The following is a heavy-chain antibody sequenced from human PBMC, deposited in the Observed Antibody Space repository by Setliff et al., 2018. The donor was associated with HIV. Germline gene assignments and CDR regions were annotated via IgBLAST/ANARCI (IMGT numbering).Heavy chain of an antibody. J-gene: IGHJ4*02. CDR2: INSDNGNT. V-gene: IGHV1-3*01. Sequence: ASVKVSCKASGYTLSTYALYWVRQAPGQRLEWMGWINSDNGNTKFSQKFQGRVTMTADKSSNTAYMELTSLTSEDTAVYYCARELGEYCSGGTCYHHYYFDYWGPGTLVTVSS. CDR3: ARELGEYCSGGTCYHHYYFDY. D-gene: IGHD2-15*01. CDR1: GYTLSTYA.